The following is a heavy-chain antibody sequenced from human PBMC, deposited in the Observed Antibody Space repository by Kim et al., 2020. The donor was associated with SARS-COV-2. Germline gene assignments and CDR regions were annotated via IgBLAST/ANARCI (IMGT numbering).Heavy chain of an antibody. D-gene: IGHD2-15*01. J-gene: IGHJ6*02. CDR2: IYSGGST. CDR3: ARDPFCGGGSCYPAPYYAMDV. Sequence: GGSLRLSCAASGFTVSRNYMSWVRQAPGKGLEWVSVIYSGGSTYYADSVKGRFTISRDNSKNTLYLQMNSQRAEDTAVYYCARDPFCGGGSCYPAPYYAMDVWGQGPPGTVSS. CDR1: GFTVSRNY. V-gene: IGHV3-53*01.